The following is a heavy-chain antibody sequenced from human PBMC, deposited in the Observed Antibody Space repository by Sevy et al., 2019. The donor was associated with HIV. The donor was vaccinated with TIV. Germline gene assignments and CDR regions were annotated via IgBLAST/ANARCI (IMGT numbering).Heavy chain of an antibody. V-gene: IGHV3-48*02. CDR1: GFTFSSYS. CDR3: ARERHRDGYSLDAFDI. D-gene: IGHD5-18*01. CDR2: ISSSSSTI. J-gene: IGHJ3*02. Sequence: GGSLRLSCAASGFTFSSYSMNWVRQAPGKGLEWVSYISSSSSTIYYADSVKGRFTISRDNAKNSLYLQMNSLSDEDTAVYYCARERHRDGYSLDAFDIWGQGTMVTVSS.